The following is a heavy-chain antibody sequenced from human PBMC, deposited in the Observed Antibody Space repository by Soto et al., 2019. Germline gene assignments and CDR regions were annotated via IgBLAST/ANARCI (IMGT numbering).Heavy chain of an antibody. Sequence: GGSLRLSCAASGFTFSSYGMHWVRQAPGKGLEWVAVISYDGSNKYYADSVKGRFTISRDNSKNTLYLQMNSLRAEDTAVYYCAKLTTVGLKTDAFDIWGQGTMVTVSS. CDR1: GFTFSSYG. D-gene: IGHD4-17*01. J-gene: IGHJ3*02. CDR2: ISYDGSNK. V-gene: IGHV3-30*18. CDR3: AKLTTVGLKTDAFDI.